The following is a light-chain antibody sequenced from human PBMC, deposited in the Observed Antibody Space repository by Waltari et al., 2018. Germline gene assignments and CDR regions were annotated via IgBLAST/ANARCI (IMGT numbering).Light chain of an antibody. Sequence: AIQMTQSPSSLSASVGDRVTITCRASQGIRNELGWYQQKPGKAPKRLIYAASSLQSGVPSRLSGSGSGTDFTLPISSLQPDDFATYYCLQDYIYPWTFGQGTKVEVK. CDR2: AAS. V-gene: IGKV1-6*01. CDR1: QGIRNE. CDR3: LQDYIYPWT. J-gene: IGKJ1*01.